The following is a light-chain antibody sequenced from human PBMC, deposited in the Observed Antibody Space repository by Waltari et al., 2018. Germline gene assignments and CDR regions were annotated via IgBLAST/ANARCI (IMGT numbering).Light chain of an antibody. CDR1: RSNIGPDYA. Sequence: QSALTQPPSVSGAPGQRVTISCTGSRSNIGPDYAVHWYQQLPRTAPKLPIHGNSNRPSGVPDRFSGSKSGTSASLAITGLQAEDEADYYCQSYDNRLSAWVFGGGTKLTVL. CDR2: GNS. V-gene: IGLV1-40*01. J-gene: IGLJ3*02. CDR3: QSYDNRLSAWV.